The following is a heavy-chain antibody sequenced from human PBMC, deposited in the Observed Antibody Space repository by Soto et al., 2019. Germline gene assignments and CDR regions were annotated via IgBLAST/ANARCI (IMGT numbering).Heavy chain of an antibody. Sequence: EVQLLESGGALVQPGGSLRLSCTTSGFTFSTTGMLWLRQPPGKGLEWVSAIGPDLSNTKYTDSVKGRFIISRDNSKNTVFLQMTSLGAEDTALYYCTTARHCSSDACPAAEWGQGTLITVSS. J-gene: IGHJ4*02. D-gene: IGHD2-2*01. CDR2: IGPDLSNT. CDR1: GFTFSTTG. V-gene: IGHV3-23*01. CDR3: TTARHCSSDACPAAE.